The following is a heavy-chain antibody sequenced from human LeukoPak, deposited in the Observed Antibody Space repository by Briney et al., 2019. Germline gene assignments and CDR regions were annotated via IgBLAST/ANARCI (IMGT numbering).Heavy chain of an antibody. J-gene: IGHJ4*02. CDR2: ITGAGDTT. V-gene: IGHV3-23*01. Sequence: GGSLRLSCAASGFTFSTFAMSWVRQDPGRGLEWVSSITGAGDTTFYPESVRGRFTISRDNSKNTLYLQMNSLRVEDTALYFCVRDRNYYEALQRSYWGQGTLVTVSS. CDR3: VRDRNYYEALQRSY. D-gene: IGHD3-3*01. CDR1: GFTFSTFA.